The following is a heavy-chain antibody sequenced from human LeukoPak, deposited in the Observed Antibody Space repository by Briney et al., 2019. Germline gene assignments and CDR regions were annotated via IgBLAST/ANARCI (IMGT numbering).Heavy chain of an antibody. D-gene: IGHD3-22*01. CDR3: AKDSFTYYYDSSGTAHGG. CDR1: GFTFSSYA. V-gene: IGHV3-23*01. J-gene: IGHJ4*02. CDR2: ISGSGGST. Sequence: PGGSLRLSCAASGFTFSSYAMSGVRQAPGKGLEWVSAISGSGGSTYYADSVKGRFTISRDNSKNTLYLQMNSLRAEDTAVYYCAKDSFTYYYDSSGTAHGGWGQGTLVTVSS.